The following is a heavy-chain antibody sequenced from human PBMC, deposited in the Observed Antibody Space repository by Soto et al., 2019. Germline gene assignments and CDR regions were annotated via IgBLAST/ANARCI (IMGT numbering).Heavy chain of an antibody. V-gene: IGHV4-34*01. CDR3: ARARPVVPAAGVLNYYGIDV. CDR1: GGSFSGYY. J-gene: IGHJ6*02. D-gene: IGHD2-2*01. CDR2: INHSGST. Sequence: QVQLQQWGAGLLKPSETLSLTCAVYGGSFSGYYWSWIREPPGKGLEWIGEINHSGSTNYNPSLKSRVTRSVDTAKNQFSLKLSSVTAADTAVYYGARARPVVPAAGVLNYYGIDVWGQGTTVNVSS.